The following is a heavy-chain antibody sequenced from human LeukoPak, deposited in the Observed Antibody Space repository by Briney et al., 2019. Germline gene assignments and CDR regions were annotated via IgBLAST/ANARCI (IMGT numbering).Heavy chain of an antibody. CDR3: AREGLQYLR. J-gene: IGHJ4*02. V-gene: IGHV1-69*04. CDR2: IIPILGIA. Sequence: SVKVSCKASGGTFSSYAISWVRQAPGQGLEWMGRIIPILGIANYAQKFQGRVTITAGKSTSTAYMELSSLRSEDTAVYYCAREGLQYLRWGQGTLVTVSS. CDR1: GGTFSSYA. D-gene: IGHD2/OR15-2a*01.